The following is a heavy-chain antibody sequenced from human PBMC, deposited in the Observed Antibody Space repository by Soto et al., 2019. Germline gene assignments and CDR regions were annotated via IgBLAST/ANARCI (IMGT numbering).Heavy chain of an antibody. V-gene: IGHV1-3*01. CDR1: GYTFTSYA. Sequence: ASVKVSCKASGYTFTSYAMHWVRQAPGQRLEWMGWINAGNGNTKYSQKFQGRVTITRDTSASTAYMELSSLRSEDTAVYYCARDFWSGYQQAYNWFDPWGQGTLVTVSS. D-gene: IGHD3-3*01. CDR2: INAGNGNT. CDR3: ARDFWSGYQQAYNWFDP. J-gene: IGHJ5*02.